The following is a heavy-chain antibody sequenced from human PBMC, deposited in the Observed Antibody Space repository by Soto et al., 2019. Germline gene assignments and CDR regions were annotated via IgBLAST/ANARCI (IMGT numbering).Heavy chain of an antibody. CDR3: ASHQGDQYYYGMDV. CDR1: GFTFSSYS. Sequence: GGSLRLSCAASGFTFSSYSMNWVRQAPGKGLEWVSSISSSSSYIYYADSVKGRFTISRDNAKNSLYLQMNSLRAEDTAVYYCASHQGDQYYYGMDVWGQGTTVTVSS. D-gene: IGHD2-21*02. J-gene: IGHJ6*02. V-gene: IGHV3-21*01. CDR2: ISSSSSYI.